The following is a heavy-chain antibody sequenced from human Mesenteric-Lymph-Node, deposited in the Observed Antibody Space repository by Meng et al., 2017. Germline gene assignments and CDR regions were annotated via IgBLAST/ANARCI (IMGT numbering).Heavy chain of an antibody. CDR3: ATQESRDGHNPY. V-gene: IGHV4-4*02. J-gene: IGHJ4*02. CDR1: GGSISSSYW. D-gene: IGHD5-24*01. CDR2: MYHSGTN. Sequence: LPLQGWGRGVVHRVGTLSLPCVVSGGSISSSYWWSWVRQSPGKGLEWLGEMYHSGTNNYNPSLKRRVTISMGKSNNQLSLKLNSVTAADTAVYYCATQESRDGHNPYWGQGTLVTVSS.